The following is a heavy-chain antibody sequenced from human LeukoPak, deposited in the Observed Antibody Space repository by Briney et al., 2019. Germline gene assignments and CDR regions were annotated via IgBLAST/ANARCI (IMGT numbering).Heavy chain of an antibody. Sequence: SETLSLTCAVYGGSFSGYYWSWIRQPPGKGLEWIGEINHSGSTNYNPSLKSRVTISVDTSKNQFSLKLSSVTAADAAVYYCARGILTGYYRRYYYGMDVWGQGTTVTVSS. J-gene: IGHJ6*02. V-gene: IGHV4-34*01. CDR2: INHSGST. CDR3: ARGILTGYYRRYYYGMDV. D-gene: IGHD3-9*01. CDR1: GGSFSGYY.